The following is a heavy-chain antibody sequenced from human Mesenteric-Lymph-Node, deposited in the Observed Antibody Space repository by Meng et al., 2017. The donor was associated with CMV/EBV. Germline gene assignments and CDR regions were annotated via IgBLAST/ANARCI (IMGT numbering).Heavy chain of an antibody. CDR2: TYYRSKWYN. CDR1: GDTVYSKVAT. CDR3: ATGSDCDY. V-gene: IGHV6-1*01. J-gene: IGHJ4*02. Sequence: GDTVYSKVATWHWIRQSPSRGIEWLGRTYYRSKWYNDYAPSVKSRITINPDTSKNQFSLHLNSVTPEDTAVYYCATGSDCDYWGRGTLVTVSS. D-gene: IGHD3-9*01.